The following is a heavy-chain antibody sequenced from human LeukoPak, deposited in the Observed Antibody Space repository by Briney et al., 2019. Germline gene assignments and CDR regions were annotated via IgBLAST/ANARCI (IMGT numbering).Heavy chain of an antibody. D-gene: IGHD3-3*01. V-gene: IGHV3-74*01. J-gene: IGHJ6*02. CDR3: ARVGSYDFWSGIHYYYGMDV. Sequence: GGSLRRSCAASGFTFSSYWMHWVRQAPGKGLVWVSRINSDGSSTSYADSVKGRFTISRDNAKNTLYLQMNSLRAEDTAVYYCARVGSYDFWSGIHYYYGMDVWGQGTTVTVSS. CDR1: GFTFSSYW. CDR2: INSDGSST.